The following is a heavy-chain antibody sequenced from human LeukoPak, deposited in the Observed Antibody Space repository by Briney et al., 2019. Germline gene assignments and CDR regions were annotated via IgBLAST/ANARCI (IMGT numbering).Heavy chain of an antibody. Sequence: GGSLRLSCAASGFTFSSYWMSWVRQAPGKGLEWVANTKEDGSEIYYVDSVKGRFTISRDNAKNSLFLQMNSLRAEDTAVYYCASQFWWAAVAGTALDCWGQGSLVTVSS. CDR1: GFTFSSYW. CDR3: ASQFWWAAVAGTALDC. CDR2: TKEDGSEI. V-gene: IGHV3-7*05. D-gene: IGHD6-19*01. J-gene: IGHJ4*02.